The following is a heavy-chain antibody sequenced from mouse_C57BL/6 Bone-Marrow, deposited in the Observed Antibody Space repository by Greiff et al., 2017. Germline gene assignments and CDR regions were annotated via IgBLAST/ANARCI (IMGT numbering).Heavy chain of an antibody. Sequence: QVQLQQSGAELVKPGASVKISCKASGYAFSSYWMNWVKQRPGKGLEWIGQIYPGDGDTNYNGKFKGKATLTADKSSSTAYMQLRRLTSEDSAVYFCARSRWLLGYYAMDYWGQGTSVTVSS. CDR2: IYPGDGDT. CDR1: GYAFSSYW. CDR3: ARSRWLLGYYAMDY. D-gene: IGHD2-3*01. V-gene: IGHV1-80*01. J-gene: IGHJ4*01.